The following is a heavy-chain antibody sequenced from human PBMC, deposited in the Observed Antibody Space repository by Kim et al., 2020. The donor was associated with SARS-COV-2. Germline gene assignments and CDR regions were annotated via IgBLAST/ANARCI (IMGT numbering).Heavy chain of an antibody. Sequence: SETLSLTCTVSGGSISSGGYYWSWIRQHPGKGLEWIGYIYYSGSTYYNPSLKSRVTISVDTSKNQFSLKLSSVTAADTAVYYCARDRSTYCSSTSCYEDYYGMDVWGQGTTVTVSS. V-gene: IGHV4-31*03. J-gene: IGHJ6*02. CDR1: GGSISSGGYY. CDR2: IYYSGST. CDR3: ARDRSTYCSSTSCYEDYYGMDV. D-gene: IGHD2-2*01.